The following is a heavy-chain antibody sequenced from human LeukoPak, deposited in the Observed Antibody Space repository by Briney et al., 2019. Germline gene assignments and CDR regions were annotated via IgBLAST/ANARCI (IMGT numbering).Heavy chain of an antibody. V-gene: IGHV3-30-3*01. CDR3: ARDLEGIAVAGALHY. Sequence: PGRSLRLSCAVSGFTFSSYVMHWVRQAPGKGLDWVAVISKDGNNIYYADVVKGRFTISRDNSKSTLYLQMNSLRADDTAVYYCARDLEGIAVAGALHYWGQGTLVTISS. CDR2: ISKDGNNI. D-gene: IGHD6-19*01. CDR1: GFTFSSYV. J-gene: IGHJ4*02.